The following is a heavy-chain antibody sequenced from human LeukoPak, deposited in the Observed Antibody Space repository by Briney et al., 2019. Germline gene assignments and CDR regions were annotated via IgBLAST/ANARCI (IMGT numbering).Heavy chain of an antibody. CDR2: ISSRTNTI. J-gene: IGHJ4*02. Sequence: GGSLRLSCAASGFTFSGYTMNWVRQAPGKGLEWVSYISSRTNTIYYADSVKGRFIISRDDAKNSLYLQMNSLRAEDTAVYYCARDLLPYSGSTGGYWGQGTLVTVSS. V-gene: IGHV3-48*01. CDR1: GFTFSGYT. CDR3: ARDLLPYSGSTGGY. D-gene: IGHD1-26*01.